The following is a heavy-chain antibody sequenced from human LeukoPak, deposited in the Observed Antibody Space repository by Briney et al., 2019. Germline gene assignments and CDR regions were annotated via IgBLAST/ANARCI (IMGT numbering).Heavy chain of an antibody. CDR3: ARGNYYDSSGYYFDY. CDR2: IYSSGST. D-gene: IGHD3-22*01. CDR1: GGSISSGSYY. J-gene: IGHJ4*02. V-gene: IGHV4-61*02. Sequence: SETLSLTCTVSGGSISSGSYYWSWLRQPAGKGLEWIGRIYSSGSTNYNPSLKSRVTISVDTSKNQFSLKLSSVTAADTAVYYCARGNYYDSSGYYFDYWGQGTLVTVSS.